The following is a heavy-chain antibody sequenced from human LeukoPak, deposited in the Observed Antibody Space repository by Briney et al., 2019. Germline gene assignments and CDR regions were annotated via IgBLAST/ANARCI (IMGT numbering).Heavy chain of an antibody. CDR2: INHSGST. CDR3: ARGRHDYGDYADAFDI. V-gene: IGHV4-34*01. D-gene: IGHD4-17*01. CDR1: GGSFSGYY. Sequence: SETLSLTCAVYGGSFSGYYWSWIRQPPGKGLEWIGEINHSGSTNYNPPLKSRVTISVDTSKNQFSLKLSSVTAADTAVYYCARGRHDYGDYADAFDIWGQGTMVTVSS. J-gene: IGHJ3*02.